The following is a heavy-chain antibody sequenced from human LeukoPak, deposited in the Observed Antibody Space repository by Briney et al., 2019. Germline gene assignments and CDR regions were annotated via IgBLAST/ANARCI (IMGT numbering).Heavy chain of an antibody. J-gene: IGHJ3*02. V-gene: IGHV4-61*02. CDR2: IYSSGST. CDR1: GGSISSDSYY. CDR3: ARAIVKVGATNDAFDI. Sequence: SETLSLTCTVSGGSISSDSYYWSWIRQPAGKGLEWIGRIYSSGSTHYNPSLKSRVTMSVDTSKNQFSLILSSVTAADTAVYYCARAIVKVGATNDAFDIWGQGTMVTVSS. D-gene: IGHD1-26*01.